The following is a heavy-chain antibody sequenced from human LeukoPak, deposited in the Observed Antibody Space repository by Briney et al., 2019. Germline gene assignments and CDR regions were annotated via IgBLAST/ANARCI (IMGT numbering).Heavy chain of an antibody. V-gene: IGHV4-59*08. Sequence: SETLSLTCTVSGGSISSYYWSWIRQPPGKGLEWIGYIYYSGSTNYNPSLKSRATISLDTSKNQFSLKLSSVTAADTAVYYCARTRYYYNSRSYGAPYYFDYWGQGTLVTVSS. D-gene: IGHD3-10*01. J-gene: IGHJ4*02. CDR1: GGSISSYY. CDR3: ARTRYYYNSRSYGAPYYFDY. CDR2: IYYSGST.